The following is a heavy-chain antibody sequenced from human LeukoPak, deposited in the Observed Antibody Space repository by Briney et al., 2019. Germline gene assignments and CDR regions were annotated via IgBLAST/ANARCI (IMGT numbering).Heavy chain of an antibody. D-gene: IGHD2-15*01. CDR1: GITFSRYG. Sequence: QSGGSLRLSCAASGITFSRYGMHWVRQAPGKGLEWVAVVSYDGSDKNYIESVKGRFIISRDNANNTLYLQMSSLRAEDSAVYHCATSTAGYCSGRVCSKYFYHYGINVWGPGTTVIVSS. V-gene: IGHV3-30*03. CDR3: ATSTAGYCSGRVCSKYFYHYGINV. J-gene: IGHJ6*02. CDR2: VSYDGSDK.